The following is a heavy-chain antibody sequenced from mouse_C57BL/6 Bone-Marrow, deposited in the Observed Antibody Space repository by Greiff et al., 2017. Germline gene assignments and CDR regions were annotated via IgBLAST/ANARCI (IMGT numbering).Heavy chain of an antibody. J-gene: IGHJ3*01. D-gene: IGHD2-1*01. CDR3: ARGEEGNVFAY. V-gene: IGHV1-81*01. CDR2: IYPRSGNT. Sequence: VQLQQSGAELARPGPSVTMSCKASGYTFTSYGISWVKQRNGQGLEWLGEIYPRSGNTYYNEKFKGKATLTADKSSSTEYMELRSLTAEDTAIYFCARGEEGNVFAYWGQGTLVTVSA. CDR1: GYTFTSYG.